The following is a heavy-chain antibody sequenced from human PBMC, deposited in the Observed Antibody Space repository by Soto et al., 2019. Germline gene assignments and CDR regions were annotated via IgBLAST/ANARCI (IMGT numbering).Heavy chain of an antibody. Sequence: SVKVSCKASGGTFSSYAISWVRQAPGQGLEWMGGIIPIFGTANYAQKFQGRVTITADESTSTAYMELSSLRSEDTAVYYCARGWDSSGYYYFDYWGQGTLVTVSS. CDR3: ARGWDSSGYYYFDY. J-gene: IGHJ4*02. D-gene: IGHD3-22*01. CDR2: IIPIFGTA. V-gene: IGHV1-69*13. CDR1: GGTFSSYA.